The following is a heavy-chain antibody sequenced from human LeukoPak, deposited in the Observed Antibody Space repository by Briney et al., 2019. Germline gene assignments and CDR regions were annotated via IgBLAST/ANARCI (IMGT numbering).Heavy chain of an antibody. CDR2: IPYDGSNK. Sequence: PGGSLRLSCAASGFTFSSYAMPWVRQAPGKGLEWVAVIPYDGSNKYYADSVKGRFTISRDNSKNTLYLQMNSLRAEDTAVYYCARAPDYYDSSGYTYFQHWGQGTLVTVSS. CDR1: GFTFSSYA. CDR3: ARAPDYYDSSGYTYFQH. V-gene: IGHV3-30-3*01. J-gene: IGHJ1*01. D-gene: IGHD3-22*01.